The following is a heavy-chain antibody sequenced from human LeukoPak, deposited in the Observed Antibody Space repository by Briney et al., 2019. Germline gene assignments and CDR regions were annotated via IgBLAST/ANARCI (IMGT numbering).Heavy chain of an antibody. CDR1: GFTFSSYA. CDR2: ISASGGPT. J-gene: IGHJ4*02. D-gene: IGHD2-8*01. CDR3: AKLMVTAYSDVSH. V-gene: IGHV3-23*01. Sequence: GGSLRLSCAASGFTFSSYAMSWVRQAPGKGLGWVSPISASGGPTYSADSVRGRFTISRDNSKNTLFLQMNSLRAQDTAPYYFAKLMVTAYSDVSHWGQGALVTASS.